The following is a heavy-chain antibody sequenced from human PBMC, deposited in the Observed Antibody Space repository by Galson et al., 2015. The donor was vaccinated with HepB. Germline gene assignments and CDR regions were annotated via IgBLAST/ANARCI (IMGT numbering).Heavy chain of an antibody. CDR3: ARWEQMVRGFMAY. CDR1: GFTFSSYS. Sequence: SLRLSCAASGFTFSSYSMNWVRQAPGKGLEWVSSISSSSSYIYYADSVKGRFTISRDNAKNSLYLQMNSLRAEDTAVYYCARWEQMVRGFMAYSCQGTLVTLSS. V-gene: IGHV3-21*01. CDR2: ISSSSSYI. D-gene: IGHD3-10*01. J-gene: IGHJ4*02.